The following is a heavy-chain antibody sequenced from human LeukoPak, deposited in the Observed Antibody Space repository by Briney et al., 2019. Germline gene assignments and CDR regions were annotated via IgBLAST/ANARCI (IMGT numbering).Heavy chain of an antibody. CDR2: ISWNSGSI. CDR3: AKGPSMATIDY. Sequence: PGGSLRLSCIASGFTFDDYAMHWVRQAPGKGLEWVSGISWNSGSIGYADSVKGRFTISRDNAKNSLYLQMNSLRAEDTALYYCAKGPSMATIDYWGPETLVTVSS. J-gene: IGHJ4*02. V-gene: IGHV3-9*01. CDR1: GFTFDDYA. D-gene: IGHD5-24*01.